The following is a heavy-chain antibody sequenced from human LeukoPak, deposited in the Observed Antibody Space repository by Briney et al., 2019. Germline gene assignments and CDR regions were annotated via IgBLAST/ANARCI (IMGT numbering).Heavy chain of an antibody. D-gene: IGHD5-18*01. CDR2: FRSKAYRGTT. V-gene: IGHV3-49*04. CDR3: ARGPIQLWIHNAMDV. CDR1: GFTFGDHA. Sequence: GRSLRLSCRGYGFTFGDHAMSWVRQAPGKGLEWVGFFRSKAYRGTTEYAASVKGRFTISRDDSTSFAYLQMNSLRIEDTAVYYCARGPIQLWIHNAMDVWGQGTTVTVSS. J-gene: IGHJ6*02.